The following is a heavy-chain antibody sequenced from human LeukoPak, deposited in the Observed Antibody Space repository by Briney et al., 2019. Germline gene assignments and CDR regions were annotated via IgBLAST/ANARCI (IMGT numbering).Heavy chain of an antibody. J-gene: IGHJ6*03. CDR3: ARGRGAARPYYYYYYMDV. CDR2: ISSSSSYI. Sequence: PGGSLRLSCAASGFTFSSYSMNWVRQAPGKGLEWVSSISSSSSYIYYADSVKGRFTISRDNAKNSLYLQMNSLRAEDTAVYYCARGRGAARPYYYYYYMDVWGKGTTVTVSS. V-gene: IGHV3-21*01. D-gene: IGHD6-6*01. CDR1: GFTFSSYS.